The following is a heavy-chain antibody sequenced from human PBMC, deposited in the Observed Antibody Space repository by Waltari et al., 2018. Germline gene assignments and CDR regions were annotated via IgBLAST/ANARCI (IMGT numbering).Heavy chain of an antibody. Sequence: EVQLVESGGGLVKPGGSLRLSCAASGFTFSSYSMNWVREAPGKGLEGVSSISSSSRYIYDADSVKGRFTISRDNAKNSLYLQMNSLRAEDTAVYYCARGSGAYYFDYWGQGTLVTVSS. D-gene: IGHD3-10*01. CDR1: GFTFSSYS. CDR3: ARGSGAYYFDY. J-gene: IGHJ4*02. CDR2: ISSSSRYI. V-gene: IGHV3-21*01.